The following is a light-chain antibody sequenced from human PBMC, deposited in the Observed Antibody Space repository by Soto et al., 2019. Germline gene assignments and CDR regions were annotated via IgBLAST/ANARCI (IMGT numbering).Light chain of an antibody. Sequence: NFMLTQPHSVSESPGKTVTISCTRSSGSIVSNYVQWFQQRPGSAPTTVIYEYDHRPSGVPDRFSGSLDTSSNSASLTISGLKTEDDADYYCQSANSSTVIFGGGTKLTVL. CDR1: SGSIVSNY. V-gene: IGLV6-57*03. CDR3: QSANSSTVI. CDR2: EYD. J-gene: IGLJ2*01.